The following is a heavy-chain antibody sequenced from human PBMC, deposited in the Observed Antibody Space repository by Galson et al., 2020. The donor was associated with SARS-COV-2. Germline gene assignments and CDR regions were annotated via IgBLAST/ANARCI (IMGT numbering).Heavy chain of an antibody. J-gene: IGHJ5*02. Sequence: GESLKISCAASGFTFGNYAMHWVRQAPGKGLEYVSGLSSDGETTHYAKSRQDRLTISSDNSKNMFYLQLGSLREEDSAVYFCARGDVAVSAAPMYNYFDPWGQGTLVTVSS. V-gene: IGHV3-64*01. D-gene: IGHD3-10*02. CDR2: LSSDGETT. CDR1: GFTFGNYA. CDR3: ARGDVAVSAAPMYNYFDP.